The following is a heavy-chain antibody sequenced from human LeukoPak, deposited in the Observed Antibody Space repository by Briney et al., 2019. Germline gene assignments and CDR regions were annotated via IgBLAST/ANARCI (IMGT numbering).Heavy chain of an antibody. CDR2: IYPGDSDT. D-gene: IGHD5-12*01. Sequence: GESLQISSQGPGYRFTSCWVGWARPMPGKGLGWMGIIYPGDSDTRYSPSFQGQVTISADKSISTAYLQWSSLKASHTARYCCARLGGYDSPFDYWGQGTLVTVSS. V-gene: IGHV5-51*01. J-gene: IGHJ4*02. CDR1: GYRFTSCW. CDR3: ARLGGYDSPFDY.